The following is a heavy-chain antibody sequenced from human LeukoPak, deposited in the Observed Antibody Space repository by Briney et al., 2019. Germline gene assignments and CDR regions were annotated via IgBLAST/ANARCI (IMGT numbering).Heavy chain of an antibody. Sequence: ASVTVSFKASGYTFTSYYMHWVRQAPGQGLEWMGIINPSGGSTSYAQKFQGRVTMTRDTSTSTVYMGLSSLRSEDTAVYYCARVPLDYYGMDVWGKGTTVTVSS. CDR3: ARVPLDYYGMDV. V-gene: IGHV1-46*01. CDR1: GYTFTSYY. CDR2: INPSGGST. J-gene: IGHJ6*04.